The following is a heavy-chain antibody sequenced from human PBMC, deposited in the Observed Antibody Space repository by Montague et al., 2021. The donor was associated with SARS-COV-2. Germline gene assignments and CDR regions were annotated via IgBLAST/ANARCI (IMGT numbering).Heavy chain of an antibody. CDR1: GATISSDY. D-gene: IGHD3-22*01. Sequence: SETLSLTCTVSGATISSDYWSWIRQSPGKGLEWIGYMSYSGSATYNHSLESRVAISRDTSKNQFSLTLIPATAADTAIYYCARASDPSNFDSTGYYGAFDVWGQGTTVIVSS. CDR3: ARASDPSNFDSTGYYGAFDV. J-gene: IGHJ3*01. CDR2: MSYSGSA. V-gene: IGHV4-59*01.